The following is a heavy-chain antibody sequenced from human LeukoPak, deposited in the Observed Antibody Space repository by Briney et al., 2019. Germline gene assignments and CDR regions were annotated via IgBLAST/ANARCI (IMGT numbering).Heavy chain of an antibody. V-gene: IGHV4-34*01. D-gene: IGHD6-6*01. Sequence: SETLSLTCAVYGASFNDYYWSWIRHSPTKGLEWIGAVNHSGSAKYNPSPRSRVTISADKPKKQFFLRLGPVAAADPAAYSCAVDRASNNHEYWFDPGAQGTLVSVSS. CDR2: VNHSGSA. J-gene: IGHJ5*02. CDR3: AVDRASNNHEYWFDP. CDR1: GASFNDYY.